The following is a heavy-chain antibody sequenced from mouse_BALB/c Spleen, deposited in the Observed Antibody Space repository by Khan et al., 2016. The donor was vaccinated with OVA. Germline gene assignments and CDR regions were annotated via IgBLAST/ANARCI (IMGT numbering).Heavy chain of an antibody. CDR3: ARNGLGSYENWDY. Sequence: VQLQQSGTVLARPGASVKMSCKASGYTFTSYWMHWIKQRPGQGLEWIGAIYPRNSDTNYNQKFKGKAKLTAVTSTSTAYLELNSLTNEDSAVYYCARNGLGSYENWDYRGQGTTRTPAS. V-gene: IGHV1-5*01. D-gene: IGHD1-1*02. CDR1: GYTFTSYW. J-gene: IGHJ2*01. CDR2: IYPRNSDT.